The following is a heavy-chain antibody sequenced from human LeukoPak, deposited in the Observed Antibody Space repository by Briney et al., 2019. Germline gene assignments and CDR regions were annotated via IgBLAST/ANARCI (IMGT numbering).Heavy chain of an antibody. CDR2: ISSSRRRT. J-gene: IGHJ4*02. D-gene: IGHD5-24*01. CDR1: GFTFSRYA. CDR3: AKALEIATITFWCDY. V-gene: IGHV3-23*01. Sequence: PGGSLRLSCAASGFTFSRYAMSWGRQAPGKGGEGGSFISSSRRRTYYADSVNRRFTISRDNSNHTLYLQMNRLRAEDTAVYYCAKALEIATITFWCDYWGQGTLLTVPS.